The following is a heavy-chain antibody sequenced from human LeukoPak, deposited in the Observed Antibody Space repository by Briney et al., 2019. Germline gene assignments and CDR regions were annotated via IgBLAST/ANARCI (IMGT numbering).Heavy chain of an antibody. CDR3: TRDKGYSSSWFAQVFDY. Sequence: GASVKVSCKASGYTFTSYGISWVRQAPGQGLEWMGWISAYNGKSNYVQKLQGRVTMTTDTSTSTAYMELRSLRSDDTAVYYCTRDKGYSSSWFAQVFDYWGQGTLVTASS. V-gene: IGHV1-18*01. CDR2: ISAYNGKS. D-gene: IGHD6-13*01. J-gene: IGHJ4*02. CDR1: GYTFTSYG.